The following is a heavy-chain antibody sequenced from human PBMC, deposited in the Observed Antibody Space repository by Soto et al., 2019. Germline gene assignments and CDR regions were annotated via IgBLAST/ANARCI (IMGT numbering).Heavy chain of an antibody. D-gene: IGHD6-13*01. V-gene: IGHV3-74*01. CDR1: GFTSSNHW. Sequence: LRLSCAASGFTSSNHWMHWVRQAPGKGLVWVSRINSDGRSTSYADSVKGRFTISRDNAKNTLYLQMNSLRAEDTAVYYCTRAIGTGLFDYWGQGTQVTVSS. J-gene: IGHJ4*02. CDR2: INSDGRST. CDR3: TRAIGTGLFDY.